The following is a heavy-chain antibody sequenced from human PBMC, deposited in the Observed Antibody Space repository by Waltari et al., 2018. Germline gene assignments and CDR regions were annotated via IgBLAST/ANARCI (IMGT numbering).Heavy chain of an antibody. V-gene: IGHV3-21*01. D-gene: IGHD2-2*01. CDR2: ISSSSAYK. CDR1: GLSLGTSN. Sequence: EGQLVESGGGLVKPGGSLRLSCAASGLSLGTSNMNWVRQAPGKGLEWVSYISSSSAYKYYADSVKGRFAISRDNAKNLLFLQMNSLRADDTAVYYCVRENCSVTSCFKHFDYWGRGILVTVSS. CDR3: VRENCSVTSCFKHFDY. J-gene: IGHJ4*02.